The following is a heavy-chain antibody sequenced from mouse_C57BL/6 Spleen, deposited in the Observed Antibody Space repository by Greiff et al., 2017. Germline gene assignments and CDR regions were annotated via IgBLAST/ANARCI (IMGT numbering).Heavy chain of an antibody. CDR1: GYAFSSSW. V-gene: IGHV1-82*01. CDR2: IYPGDGDT. J-gene: IGHJ4*01. Sequence: LVESGPELVKPGASVKISCKASGYAFSSSWMNWVKQRPGKGLEWIGRIYPGDGDTNYNGKFKGKATLTADKSSSTAYMQLSSLTSEDSAVYFCARSLRSYYYAMDYWGQGTSVTVSS. CDR3: ARSLRSYYYAMDY. D-gene: IGHD1-1*01.